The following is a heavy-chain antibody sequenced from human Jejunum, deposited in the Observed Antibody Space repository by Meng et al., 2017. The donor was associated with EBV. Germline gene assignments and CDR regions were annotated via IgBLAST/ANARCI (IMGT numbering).Heavy chain of an antibody. V-gene: IGHV3-74*01. CDR2: SNGDGSRT. CDR3: AKDRNYYIDY. CDR1: VFTFMVFG. Sequence: GLLLCGGALAISLASSVFTFMVFGIYWVRKVPGKGLVWNSRSNGDGSRTTYADSVKDRFTISRDNAKNTLYLQKNSLRAEDTAVYYCAKDRNYYIDYWGQGTLVTVSS. J-gene: IGHJ4*02.